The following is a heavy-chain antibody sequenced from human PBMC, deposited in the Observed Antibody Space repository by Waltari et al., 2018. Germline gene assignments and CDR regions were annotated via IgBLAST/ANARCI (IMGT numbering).Heavy chain of an antibody. D-gene: IGHD3-16*01. V-gene: IGHV3-7*01. CDR1: GFLSGSHW. CDR3: ARDMGIYTNYVTY. CDR2: MNEDGSDI. Sequence: EVQLVESGGGLVQPGGSLKLACAASGFLSGSHWMSWVRQAPGKGPEWVANMNEDGSDIYYVDSVKGRFSISRDNAKNSLYLQMNSLRADDTAIYYCARDMGIYTNYVTYWGQGTLVTVSS. J-gene: IGHJ4*02.